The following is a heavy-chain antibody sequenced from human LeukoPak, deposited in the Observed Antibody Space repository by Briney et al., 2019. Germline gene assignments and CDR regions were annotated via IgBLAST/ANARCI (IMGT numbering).Heavy chain of an antibody. J-gene: IGHJ4*02. Sequence: GASVTVSCKASGYSFTVYYIHWVRQAPGQGLEWMGWINPNSGGTNYAQKFLGRVTMTRDTSISTAYMELSWLRSDDTAVYYCATLYGDYVASDYWGQGTLVTVSS. CDR2: INPNSGGT. V-gene: IGHV1-2*02. CDR1: GYSFTVYY. D-gene: IGHD4-17*01. CDR3: ATLYGDYVASDY.